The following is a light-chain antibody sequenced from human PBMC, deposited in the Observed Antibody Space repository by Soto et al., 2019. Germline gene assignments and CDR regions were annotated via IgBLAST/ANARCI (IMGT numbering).Light chain of an antibody. CDR1: SSNIGAGYD. V-gene: IGLV1-40*01. J-gene: IGLJ1*01. Sequence: QSVLTQLPSESGAPGQRVTTSCTGSSSNIGAGYDVHWYQQLPGTAPKLLIYGNSNRPSGVPDRFSGSKSGTSASLAITGLQAEDEADYYCQSYDSSLSGSYVFGTGTKVTVL. CDR2: GNS. CDR3: QSYDSSLSGSYV.